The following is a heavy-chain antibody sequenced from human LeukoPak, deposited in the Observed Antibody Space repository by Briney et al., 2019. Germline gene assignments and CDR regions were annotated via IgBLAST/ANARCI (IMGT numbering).Heavy chain of an antibody. V-gene: IGHV3-49*03. CDR3: SRDSYGYHPEFGFAV. CDR1: GFSFGDYA. D-gene: IGHD5-24*01. J-gene: IGHJ6*02. CDR2: IAGKTHGGTT. Sequence: PTGGSLRLSCSASGFSFGDYAMSWFRQAPGKGLQWVGFIAGKTHGGTTEYDASVKGRFIISRDDSKSVAYLQMNSLKTEDTGVYYCSRDSYGYHPEFGFAVWGPGTSVTVSS.